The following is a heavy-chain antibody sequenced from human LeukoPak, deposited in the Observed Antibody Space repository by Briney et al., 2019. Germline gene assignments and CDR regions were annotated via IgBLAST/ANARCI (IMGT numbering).Heavy chain of an antibody. CDR3: AREGAALRYYYYYYMDV. CDR1: GGSISSYY. D-gene: IGHD1-26*01. V-gene: IGHV4-4*07. CDR2: IYTSGST. Sequence: SETLSLTCTVSGGSISSYYWNWIRQPAGKGLEWIGRIYTSGSTNYNPSLKSRVTMSVDTSKNQFSLKLSSVTAADTAVYYCAREGAALRYYYYYYMDVWGKGTTVTVSS. J-gene: IGHJ6*03.